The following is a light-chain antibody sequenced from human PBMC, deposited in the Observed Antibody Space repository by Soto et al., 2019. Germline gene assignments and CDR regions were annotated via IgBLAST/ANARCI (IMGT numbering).Light chain of an antibody. CDR2: GAS. J-gene: IGKJ1*01. CDR1: QMIYTW. Sequence: DIQMTQSPSTLSASVGDRVTITCRASQMIYTWLAWYQQKPGKAPKLLVYGASSLDVGVPSRFSGSGSGTEFTLTISSLQPDDFATYYCQQYNTFWTFGQGTKVDMK. CDR3: QQYNTFWT. V-gene: IGKV1-5*03.